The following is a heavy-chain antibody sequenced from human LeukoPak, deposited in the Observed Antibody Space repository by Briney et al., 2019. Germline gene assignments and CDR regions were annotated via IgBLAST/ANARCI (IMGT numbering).Heavy chain of an antibody. Sequence: ASVNVSCTASGYTFTAYYMHWVRQAPGQGLEWMGWINPNSGGTNYAQKFQGRVTMTRDTSISTAYMELSRLRSDDTAVYYCASCHGIQLLDAFDIWGQGTMVTVSS. V-gene: IGHV1-2*02. CDR1: GYTFTAYY. CDR2: INPNSGGT. CDR3: ASCHGIQLLDAFDI. J-gene: IGHJ3*02. D-gene: IGHD5-18*01.